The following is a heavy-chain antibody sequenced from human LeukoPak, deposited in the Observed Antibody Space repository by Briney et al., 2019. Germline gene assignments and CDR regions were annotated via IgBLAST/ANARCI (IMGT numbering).Heavy chain of an antibody. V-gene: IGHV3-11*01. Sequence: GGSLRLSCAASGFTFSDYYMSWIRQAPGKGLEWVSYISSSGSTIYYADSVKGRFTISRDNAKNSLYLQMNSLRAEDTAVYYCAREGKRVGGSRYSLFPPYPPTNWGQGTLVTVSS. J-gene: IGHJ4*02. CDR3: AREGKRVGGSRYSLFPPYPPTN. D-gene: IGHD3-16*01. CDR1: GFTFSDYY. CDR2: ISSSGSTI.